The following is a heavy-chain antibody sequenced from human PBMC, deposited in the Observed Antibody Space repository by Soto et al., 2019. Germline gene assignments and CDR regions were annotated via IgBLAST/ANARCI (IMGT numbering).Heavy chain of an antibody. CDR1: GGSISSGGYY. CDR2: IYYSGST. J-gene: IGHJ4*02. Sequence: TLSLTCTVSGGSISSGGYYWSWIRQHPGKGLEWIGYIYYSGSTYYNPSLKSRVTISVDTSKNQFSLKLSSVTAADTAVYYCARVLNCGGDCYTNYYFDYWGQGTLVTVSS. V-gene: IGHV4-31*03. CDR3: ARVLNCGGDCYTNYYFDY. D-gene: IGHD2-21*02.